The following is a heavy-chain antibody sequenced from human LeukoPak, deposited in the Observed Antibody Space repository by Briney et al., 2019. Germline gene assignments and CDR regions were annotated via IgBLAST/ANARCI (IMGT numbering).Heavy chain of an antibody. Sequence: SETLSLTCTVSGGSISSSSYYWGWIRQPPGKGLEWIGSIYYSGSTYYNPSLKSRVTISVDTSKNQFSLKPSSVTAADTAVYYCASTAAPRHQYSYGWPGYDYWGQGTLVTVSS. D-gene: IGHD5-18*01. J-gene: IGHJ4*02. CDR2: IYYSGST. CDR1: GGSISSSSYY. V-gene: IGHV4-39*01. CDR3: ASTAAPRHQYSYGWPGYDY.